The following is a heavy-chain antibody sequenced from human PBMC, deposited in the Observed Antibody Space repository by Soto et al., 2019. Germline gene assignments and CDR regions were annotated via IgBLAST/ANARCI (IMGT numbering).Heavy chain of an antibody. CDR1: GFTFSDYY. J-gene: IGHJ3*02. Sequence: QVQLVESGGGLVKPGGSLRLSCAASGFTFSDYYMSWIGQAPGKGLEWVSYISSSGSTIYYADSVKGRFTISRDNAKKSLYKQLNSMRAEDKNVYYCSRDFGRFGELLALNAFNIWGQGTMVTGAS. CDR3: SRDFGRFGELLALNAFNI. D-gene: IGHD3-10*01. CDR2: ISSSGSTI. V-gene: IGHV3-11*01.